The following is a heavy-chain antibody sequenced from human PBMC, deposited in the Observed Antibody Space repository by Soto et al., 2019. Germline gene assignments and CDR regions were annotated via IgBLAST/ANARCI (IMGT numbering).Heavy chain of an antibody. V-gene: IGHV4-59*01. D-gene: IGHD3-3*01. CDR1: GGSISSYY. CDR3: ARATPYDFLLPGEDTDAFDI. Sequence: SETLSLTCTVSGGSISSYYWSWIRQPPGKGLEWIGYIYYSGSTNYNPSLKSRVTISVDTSKNQFSLKLSSVTAADTAVYYCARATPYDFLLPGEDTDAFDIWGQGTMVTVSS. CDR2: IYYSGST. J-gene: IGHJ3*02.